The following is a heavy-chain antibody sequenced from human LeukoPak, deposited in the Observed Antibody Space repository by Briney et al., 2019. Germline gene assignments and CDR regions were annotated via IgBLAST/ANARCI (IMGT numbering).Heavy chain of an antibody. Sequence: GFIYYPGSTNYNPSLTSRVNISVDTSKNQFSLNLTSVTAADTAVYYCARWGSIAVARFDFWGQGTLVTVSS. CDR2: IYYPGST. D-gene: IGHD6-6*01. J-gene: IGHJ4*02. CDR3: ARWGSIAVARFDF. V-gene: IGHV4-59*01.